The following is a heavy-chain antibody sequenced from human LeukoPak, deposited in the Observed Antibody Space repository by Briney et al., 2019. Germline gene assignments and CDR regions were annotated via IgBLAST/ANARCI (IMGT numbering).Heavy chain of an antibody. Sequence: GASVKVSCKASGYTFTSYGISWVRQAPGQGLEWMGWISAYNGNTNYAQKLQGRVTMTTDTSTSTAYMELRSLRSDDTAVYYCARGRGITIFGVVTKYYFDYWGQGTLVTVSS. J-gene: IGHJ4*02. CDR2: ISAYNGNT. V-gene: IGHV1-18*01. CDR3: ARGRGITIFGVVTKYYFDY. D-gene: IGHD3-3*01. CDR1: GYTFTSYG.